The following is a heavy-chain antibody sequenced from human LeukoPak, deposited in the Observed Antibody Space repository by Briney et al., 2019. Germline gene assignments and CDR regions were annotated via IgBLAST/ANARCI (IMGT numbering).Heavy chain of an antibody. V-gene: IGHV3-30*03. CDR3: ATDHPVLLWFGEFSQTFDY. D-gene: IGHD3-10*01. Sequence: PGGSLRLSCAASGFTFSSYGMHWVRQAPGKGLEGVAVISCDGSNKYYADSVKGRFTISRDSSKNTLYLQMNSLRAEDTAVYYCATDHPVLLWFGEFSQTFDYWGLGTLVTVSS. CDR2: ISCDGSNK. J-gene: IGHJ4*02. CDR1: GFTFSSYG.